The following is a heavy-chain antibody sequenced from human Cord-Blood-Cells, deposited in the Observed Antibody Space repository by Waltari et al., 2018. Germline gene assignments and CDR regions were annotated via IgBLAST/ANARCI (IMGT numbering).Heavy chain of an antibody. D-gene: IGHD3-22*01. CDR1: GFTFSSYW. CDR3: ARGYYDSGGYYYY. Sequence: EVQLVESGGGLVQPGGALRLSCAASGFTFSSYWMRWVCPAPGRELERVAKIKQEGSEKCSVDSVKCRLTISGDNSKNSVYQRKSSLRAEDMAEYYCARGYYDSGGYYYYWGQATLVAVSS. J-gene: IGHJ4*02. CDR2: IKQEGSEK. V-gene: IGHV3-7*01.